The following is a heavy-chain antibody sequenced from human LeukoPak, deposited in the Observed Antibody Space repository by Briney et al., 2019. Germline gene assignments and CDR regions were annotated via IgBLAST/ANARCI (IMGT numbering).Heavy chain of an antibody. Sequence: GGSLRLSCAASGFTFSQYGMHWVRQAPGKGLQWVALTSYDGSNNYYADPVKGRFTISRDNSKNTLYLQMNSLRGEDTAVYYCAKEPVVGSGPYYEVVRCYYGMDVWGQGTTVTVSS. V-gene: IGHV3-30*18. CDR1: GFTFSQYG. CDR3: AKEPVVGSGPYYEVVRCYYGMDV. J-gene: IGHJ6*02. CDR2: TSYDGSNN. D-gene: IGHD3-10*01.